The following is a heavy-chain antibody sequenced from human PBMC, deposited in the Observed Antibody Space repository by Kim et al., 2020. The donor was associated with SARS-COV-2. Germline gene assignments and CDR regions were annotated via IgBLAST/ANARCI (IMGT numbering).Heavy chain of an antibody. V-gene: IGHV3-23*01. D-gene: IGHD1-26*01. CDR3: AKGGGSSDY. J-gene: IGHJ4*02. Sequence: GSTYYADSVKGRFTNSRDNSKNTLYLQMNSLRAEDTAVYYCAKGGGSSDYWGQGTLVTVSS. CDR2: GST.